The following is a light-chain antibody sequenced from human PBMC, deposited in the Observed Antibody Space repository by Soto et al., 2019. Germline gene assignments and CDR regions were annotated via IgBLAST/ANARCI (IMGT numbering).Light chain of an antibody. J-gene: IGLJ3*02. CDR1: SGHSSYS. Sequence: QPVLTQSPSASASLGASVKLTCTLSSGHSSYSIAWHQQQPEKGHRYLMKLNSDGSHSKGDGIPDRFSGSSSGAERYLTISGLQSEDEADYYCHNWGTGTRVFGGGTKVTVL. CDR2: LNSDGSH. CDR3: HNWGTGTRV. V-gene: IGLV4-69*01.